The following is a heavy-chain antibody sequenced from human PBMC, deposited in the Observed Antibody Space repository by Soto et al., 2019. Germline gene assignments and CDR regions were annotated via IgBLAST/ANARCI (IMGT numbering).Heavy chain of an antibody. V-gene: IGHV4-4*02. Sequence: QVQLQESGPGLMKPSGTLSLTCAVSGGSIRGHYWWSWVRQTPEKGLEWIGETYHGGATYYNPSLKSRATISTDESKNQLSLKLSSVTAADTAIYYCAHQNISYTLDVWGQGTTVTVSS. CDR3: AHQNISYTLDV. J-gene: IGHJ6*02. D-gene: IGHD1-1*01. CDR1: GGSIRGHYW. CDR2: TYHGGAT.